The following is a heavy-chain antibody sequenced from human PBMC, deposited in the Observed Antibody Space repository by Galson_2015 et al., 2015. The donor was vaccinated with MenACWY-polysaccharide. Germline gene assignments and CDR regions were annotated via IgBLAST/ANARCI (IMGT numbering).Heavy chain of an antibody. D-gene: IGHD6-13*01. CDR1: GFTFSSYG. CDR3: AKDRTAAASDPDY. Sequence: SLRLSCAASGFTFSSYGMHWVRQAPGKGLKWVAFIRYDGRDKYYADSVKGRFTLSRDNSKNTLYLQMDSLRAEDTAVYYCAKDRTAAASDPDYWGQGTLVTVSS. CDR2: IRYDGRDK. V-gene: IGHV3-30*02. J-gene: IGHJ4*02.